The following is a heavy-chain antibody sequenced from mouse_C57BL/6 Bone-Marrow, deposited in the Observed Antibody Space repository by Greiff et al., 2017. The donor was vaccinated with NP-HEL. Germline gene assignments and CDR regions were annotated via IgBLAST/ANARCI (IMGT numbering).Heavy chain of an antibody. J-gene: IGHJ1*03. CDR2: ISSGSSTL. V-gene: IGHV5-17*01. CDR3: ARGDYYGSSYWYFDV. CDR1: GFTFSDYG. Sequence: EVMLVESGGGLVKPGGSLKLSCAASGFTFSDYGMHWVRQAPEKGLEWVAYISSGSSTLYYADTVKGRFTISRDNAKNTLFLQMTSLRSEDTAMYYCARGDYYGSSYWYFDVWGTGTTVTVSS. D-gene: IGHD1-1*01.